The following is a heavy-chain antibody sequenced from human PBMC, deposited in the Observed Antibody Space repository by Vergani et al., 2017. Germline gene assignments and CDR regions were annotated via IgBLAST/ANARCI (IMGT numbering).Heavy chain of an antibody. Sequence: EVQLVEFGGGLVEPGGSLRLSCVASGFTFSNAWMNWVRQAPGRGLELVGRSKRKTDGGTTDYATSVKGRFTISRDDSKSTLYLQMNSLKTEDTALYYCCRNDDLDLWGQGTLVTVSS. V-gene: IGHV3-15*01. CDR1: GFTFSNAW. J-gene: IGHJ4*02. CDR3: CRNDDLDL. CDR2: SKRKTDGGTT. D-gene: IGHD1-1*01.